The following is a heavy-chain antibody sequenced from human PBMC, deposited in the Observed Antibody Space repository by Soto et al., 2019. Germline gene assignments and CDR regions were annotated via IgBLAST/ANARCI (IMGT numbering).Heavy chain of an antibody. CDR2: IYPGDSDT. CDR3: ATGAEDKQQLSRGLGGVELWDYYYGMDV. CDR1: GYSFTSYW. D-gene: IGHD6-13*01. J-gene: IGHJ6*02. V-gene: IGHV5-51*01. Sequence: GESLKISCKGSGYSFTSYWIGWVRQMPGKGLEWMGIIYPGDSDTRYSPSFQGQVTISADKSISTAYLQWSSLKASDTAMYYCATGAEDKQQLSRGLGGVELWDYYYGMDVWGQGTTVTVSS.